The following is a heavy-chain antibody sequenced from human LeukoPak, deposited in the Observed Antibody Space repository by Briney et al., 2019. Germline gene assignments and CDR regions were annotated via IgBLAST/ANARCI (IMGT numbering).Heavy chain of an antibody. D-gene: IGHD2-15*01. J-gene: IGHJ5*02. Sequence: PSETLSLTCSVSGGSINNYYWIWIRQSPGKGLEWIGHISYSGSTNYNPSLKSRVTISVDTSKNQFSLRVTSVTAADTAVYYCARGHDGVVGWFAPWGRGTLVTVSS. CDR1: GGSINNYY. CDR3: ARGHDGVVGWFAP. V-gene: IGHV4-59*01. CDR2: ISYSGST.